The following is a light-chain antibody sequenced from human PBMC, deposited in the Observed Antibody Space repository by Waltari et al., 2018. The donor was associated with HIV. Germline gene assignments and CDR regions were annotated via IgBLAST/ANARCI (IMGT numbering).Light chain of an antibody. J-gene: IGKJ1*01. V-gene: IGKV3-15*01. Sequence: VMTQSPATLSVSPGERATLSCRAGQSVSNNLAWYQQKPGQAPRLPTYGASTRATGIPARFSGSGSGTEFTLTISSLQSEDSAVYYCQQYNKWPPWTFGQGTKVEIK. CDR2: GAS. CDR3: QQYNKWPPWT. CDR1: QSVSNN.